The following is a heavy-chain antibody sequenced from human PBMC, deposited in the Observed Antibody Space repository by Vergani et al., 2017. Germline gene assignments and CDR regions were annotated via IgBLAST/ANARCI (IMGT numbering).Heavy chain of an antibody. V-gene: IGHV3-30*04. CDR1: GFTFSSYA. J-gene: IGHJ4*02. CDR2: ISYDGSNK. Sequence: QVQLVESGGGVVQPGRSLRLSCAASGFTFSSYAMHWVRPAPGKGLEWVAVISYDGSNKYYADSVKGRFTISRDNSKNTLYLQMNSLRAEATAVYYCAREEGVVPDTVTNFDYWGQGTLVTVSS. D-gene: IGHD4-17*01. CDR3: AREEGVVPDTVTNFDY.